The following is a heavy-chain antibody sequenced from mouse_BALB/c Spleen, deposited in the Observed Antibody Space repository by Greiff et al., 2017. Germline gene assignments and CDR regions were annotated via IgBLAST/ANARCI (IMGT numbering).Heavy chain of an antibody. Sequence: VQLQQSGAELVRPGASVTLSCKASGYTFTDYEMHWVKQTPVHGLEWIGAIDPETGGTAYNQKFKGKATPTADKSSSTAYMELRSLTSEDSAVYYCTRGGDYYAMDYWGQGTSVTVSS. CDR2: IDPETGGT. CDR3: TRGGDYYAMDY. CDR1: GYTFTDYE. V-gene: IGHV1-15*01. J-gene: IGHJ4*01.